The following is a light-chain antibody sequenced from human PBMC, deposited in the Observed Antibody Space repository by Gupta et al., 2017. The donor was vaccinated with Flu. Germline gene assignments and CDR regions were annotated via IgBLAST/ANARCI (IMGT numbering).Light chain of an antibody. CDR3: SSYTSGSTLVVA. CDR2: DVS. V-gene: IGLV2-14*01. Sequence: QSALTQPASVSGSPGQSITISCTGTTSDVGGYNSVSWYQQRPGTAPKLMIYDVSNRPSGISKRFSGSKSGNTASLTNSGLQAEDEADYYCSSYTSGSTLVVAFGGGTKLTVL. J-gene: IGLJ2*01. CDR1: TSDVGGYNS.